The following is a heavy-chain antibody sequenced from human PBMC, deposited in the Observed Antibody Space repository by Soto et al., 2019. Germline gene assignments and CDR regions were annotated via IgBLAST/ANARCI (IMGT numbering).Heavy chain of an antibody. CDR3: AKGPRLVLDAFEV. V-gene: IGHV3-30-3*01. D-gene: IGHD5-12*01. CDR1: GFTFSSYA. Sequence: PGGSLRLSCAASGFTFSSYAMHWVRQAPGKGLEWVAVISYDGSNKYYADSVKGRFTISRDSSKNTLYLQMNSLRAEDTAVYYCAKGPRLVLDAFEVWGQGTMVTVSS. CDR2: ISYDGSNK. J-gene: IGHJ3*01.